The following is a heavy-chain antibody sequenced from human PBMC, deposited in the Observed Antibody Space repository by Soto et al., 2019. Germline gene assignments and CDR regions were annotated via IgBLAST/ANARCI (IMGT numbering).Heavy chain of an antibody. CDR2: ISVYNGHT. J-gene: IGHJ3*01. CDR1: GYSFTTYG. D-gene: IGHD1-26*01. V-gene: IGHV1-18*01. CDR3: ARDRRDSVADRRSFDV. Sequence: QVQLVQSGAEVMKPGASVRVSCKASGYSFTTYGISWVRQAPGQGLEYRGWISVYNGHTNYAQKLQGRVTMTTDTSTSTAYMELRSLRFDDTAIYYCARDRRDSVADRRSFDVWGQGTMVTVSS.